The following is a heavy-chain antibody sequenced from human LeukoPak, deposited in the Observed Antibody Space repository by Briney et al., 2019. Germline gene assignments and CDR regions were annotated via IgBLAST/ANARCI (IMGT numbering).Heavy chain of an antibody. CDR1: GFTFSSDG. Sequence: GGSLRLSCAASGFTFSSDGMTWVRQAPGKGLEWVAVISSSGESTYYADSVKGRFTISRDTSKNTRYLQTNSLRAEDTALYYCAKVRACSTTSCYRTYGMDVWGQGTTVTVSS. CDR2: ISSSGEST. CDR3: AKVRACSTTSCYRTYGMDV. J-gene: IGHJ6*02. D-gene: IGHD2-2*01. V-gene: IGHV3-23*01.